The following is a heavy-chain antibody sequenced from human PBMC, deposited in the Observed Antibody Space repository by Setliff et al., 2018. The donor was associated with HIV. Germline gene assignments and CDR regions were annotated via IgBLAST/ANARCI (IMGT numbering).Heavy chain of an antibody. CDR1: GYTFTNYD. D-gene: IGHD3-10*01. V-gene: IGHV1-46*01. CDR2: IDPSGEST. Sequence: ASVKVSCKPSGYTFTNYDINWVRQAPGQGLEWMAIIDPSGESTSYAQKFQGRVTMTMDTSTNTVYMELSSLRSEDTAVYYCARDAEPVLQWFGESPNHDAFDIWGQGTMVTVSS. CDR3: ARDAEPVLQWFGESPNHDAFDI. J-gene: IGHJ3*02.